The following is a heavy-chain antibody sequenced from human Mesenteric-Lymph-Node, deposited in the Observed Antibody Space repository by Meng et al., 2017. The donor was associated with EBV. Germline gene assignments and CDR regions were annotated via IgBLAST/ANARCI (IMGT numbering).Heavy chain of an antibody. CDR2: IYHFGSP. CDR3: ARRGIAEGFDF. V-gene: IGHV4-30-2*01. J-gene: IGHJ4*02. Sequence: QPRQWGAGLVKPSQTLSLTCAVSGGSVSSGGYSWSWIRQPPGKGLEWIGYIYHFGSPNYNPSLKSRVTISVDRSKNQFSLNLTSMTAADTAVYYCARRGIAEGFDFWGQGTLVTVSS. CDR1: GGSVSSGGYS.